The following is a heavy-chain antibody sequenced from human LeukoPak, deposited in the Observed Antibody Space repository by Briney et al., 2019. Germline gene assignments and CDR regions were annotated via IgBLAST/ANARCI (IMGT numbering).Heavy chain of an antibody. J-gene: IGHJ6*03. CDR1: GHTFTSYD. V-gene: IGHV1-8*01. CDR2: MNPNSGNT. D-gene: IGHD6-13*01. CDR3: ARARRTSSSSPYYYYYYMDV. Sequence: ASVKVSCKASGHTFTSYDINWVRQATGQGLEWMGWMNPNSGNTGYAQKFQGRVTMTRNTSISTAYMELSSLRSEDTAVYYCARARRTSSSSPYYYYYYMDVWGKGTTVTVSS.